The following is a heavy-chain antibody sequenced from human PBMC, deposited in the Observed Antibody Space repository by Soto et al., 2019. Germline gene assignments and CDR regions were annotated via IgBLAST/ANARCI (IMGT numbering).Heavy chain of an antibody. Sequence: SETLSLTCTVSGGSISSSSYYWGWIRQPPGKGLEWIGSIYYSGSTYYNPSLKSRVTISVDTSKNQFSLKLSSVTAADTAVYYCARHADIVVVPAARNWFDPWGQGTLVTVSS. V-gene: IGHV4-39*01. J-gene: IGHJ5*02. D-gene: IGHD2-2*01. CDR3: ARHADIVVVPAARNWFDP. CDR2: IYYSGST. CDR1: GGSISSSSYY.